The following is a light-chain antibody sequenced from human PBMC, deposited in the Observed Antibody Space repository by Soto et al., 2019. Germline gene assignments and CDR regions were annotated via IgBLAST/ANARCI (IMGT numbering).Light chain of an antibody. CDR2: DAS. CDR1: QSVSSY. V-gene: IGKV3-11*01. Sequence: EIVLTQSPATPSLSPGERATLSCRASQSVSSYLAWYQQKPGQAPRLLIYDASNRATGIPARFSGSGSGTDFTLTISSLEPEDFAVYYCQQRSNWPITFGQGTDWRL. J-gene: IGKJ5*01. CDR3: QQRSNWPIT.